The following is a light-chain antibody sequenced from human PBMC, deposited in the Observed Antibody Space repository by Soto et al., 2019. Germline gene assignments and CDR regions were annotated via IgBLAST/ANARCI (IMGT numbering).Light chain of an antibody. V-gene: IGKV1-27*01. CDR2: AAS. Sequence: DIQMTQSPSSLSASVGDRVTITCRASHDITNYLAWYQQKPGKVPKLLIYAASTLQSGVPSRFSGSGSGTDFTLTISSLQPEYAATYFCQKCSGPPPFTFGPGTTVDIK. CDR3: QKCSGPPPFT. CDR1: HDITNY. J-gene: IGKJ3*01.